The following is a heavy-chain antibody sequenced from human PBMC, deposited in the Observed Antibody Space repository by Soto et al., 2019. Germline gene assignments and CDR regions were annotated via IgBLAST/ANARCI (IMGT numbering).Heavy chain of an antibody. D-gene: IGHD6-13*01. CDR2: IDAGNGKT. CDR3: ARGVAAAGSHRLDY. Sequence: QVHLVQSGAEVKKPGASVKVFCKASGFTFTSFVMHWVRQAPGQRLEWMGWIDAGNGKTKYSQKFQDRVTITRDTSASTAYMELSSLRSEDSAVYYCARGVAAAGSHRLDYWGQGTLVTVSS. J-gene: IGHJ4*02. V-gene: IGHV1-3*01. CDR1: GFTFTSFV.